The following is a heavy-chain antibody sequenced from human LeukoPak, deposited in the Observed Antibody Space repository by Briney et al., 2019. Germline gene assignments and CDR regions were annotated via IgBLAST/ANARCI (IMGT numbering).Heavy chain of an antibody. CDR2: ISWNSGSI. V-gene: IGHV3-9*01. CDR3: TLGEWLQPFDY. CDR1: GFTFDDYA. J-gene: IGHJ4*02. D-gene: IGHD3-16*01. Sequence: GGSLRLSCAASGFTFDDYAMHWVRQAPGKGLEWVSGISWNSGSIGYADSVKGRFTISRDNAKNSVFLQMKSLRAEDTAVYYCTLGEWLQPFDYWGQGTLVTVSS.